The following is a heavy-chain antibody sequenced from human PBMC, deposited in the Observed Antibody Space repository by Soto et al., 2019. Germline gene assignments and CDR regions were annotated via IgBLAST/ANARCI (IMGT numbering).Heavy chain of an antibody. D-gene: IGHD3-10*01. CDR1: GFTFSRHW. J-gene: IGHJ3*02. CDR3: VRDMRPVPWYGGISSAFDM. CDR2: TKTDGTT. Sequence: GGSLRRSCASSGFTFSRHWIHWVRQAPGQGLVWVSRTKTDGTTSFADSVRGRFTISRDNAENTLYLQMNSLRAEDTAVYYCVRDMRPVPWYGGISSAFDMWGQGTMVTVSS. V-gene: IGHV3-74*01.